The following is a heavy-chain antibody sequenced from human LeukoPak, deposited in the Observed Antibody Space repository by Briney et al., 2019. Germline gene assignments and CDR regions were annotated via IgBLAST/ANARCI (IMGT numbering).Heavy chain of an antibody. Sequence: GGSLRLSCAASGFTFSSYSINWVRQAPGKGLEWVSSISSSSSYIYYADSVKGRFTISRDNAKNSLYLQMNSLRAEDTAVYYCARDSGFSGTQRGEYWGQGTLVTVSS. CDR2: ISSSSSYI. V-gene: IGHV3-21*01. D-gene: IGHD3/OR15-3a*01. CDR3: ARDSGFSGTQRGEY. CDR1: GFTFSSYS. J-gene: IGHJ4*02.